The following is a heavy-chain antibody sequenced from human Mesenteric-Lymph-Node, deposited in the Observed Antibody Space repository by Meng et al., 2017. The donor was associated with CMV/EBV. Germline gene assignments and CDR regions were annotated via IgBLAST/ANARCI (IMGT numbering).Heavy chain of an antibody. Sequence: GESLKISCAVSGFTFSSSWMTWVRQAPGRGLEWVANINQDGTIEQYVDSVKGRFTVSRDNAKNSLFLQMNSLRAEDTALYYCAKDRGGSSWYYFDYWGQGTLVTVSS. CDR1: GFTFSSSW. V-gene: IGHV3-7*01. D-gene: IGHD6-13*01. CDR2: INQDGTIE. J-gene: IGHJ4*02. CDR3: AKDRGGSSWYYFDY.